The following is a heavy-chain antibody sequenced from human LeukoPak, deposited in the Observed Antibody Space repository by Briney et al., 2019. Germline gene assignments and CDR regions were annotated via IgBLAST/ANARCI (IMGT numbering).Heavy chain of an antibody. CDR2: ISAYNSNT. CDR1: GYTFTSYG. D-gene: IGHD6-19*01. V-gene: IGHV1-18*01. CDR3: ARGLQENLAWLQAFSAFDI. J-gene: IGHJ3*02. Sequence: ASVKVSCKASGYTFTSYGINWVRQAPGQGLEWMGWISAYNSNTHYAQKLQGRVTMTTDTSTSTAYMEVRSLRSDDTAVYYCARGLQENLAWLQAFSAFDIWGQGTMVTVSS.